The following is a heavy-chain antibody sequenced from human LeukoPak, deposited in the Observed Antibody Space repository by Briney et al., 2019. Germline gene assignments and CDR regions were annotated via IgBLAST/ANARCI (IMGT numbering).Heavy chain of an antibody. Sequence: GGSLRLSCAASGFTVSAYSMGWVRQAPGKGLEWLSLIYSGDRTYHADSVKGRFTVSRDDSENTLSLQMNSLRVEDTALYFCARVVGASHHTVDYWGQGALVTVSS. D-gene: IGHD1-26*01. V-gene: IGHV3-53*01. J-gene: IGHJ4*02. CDR2: IYSGDRT. CDR3: ARVVGASHHTVDY. CDR1: GFTVSAYS.